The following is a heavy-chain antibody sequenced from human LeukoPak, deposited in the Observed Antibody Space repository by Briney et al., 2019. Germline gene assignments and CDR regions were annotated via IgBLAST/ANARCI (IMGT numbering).Heavy chain of an antibody. CDR3: ARQEYYYDSSGYLDAFDI. CDR1: GGSISSSGYY. Sequence: SETLSLTCTVSGGSISSSGYYWGWIRQPPGKGLEWIGSIYYSGSTYYNPSLKSRVTISVDTSKNQFSLKLSSVTAADTAVYYCARQEYYYDSSGYLDAFDIWGQGTMVTVSS. D-gene: IGHD3-22*01. J-gene: IGHJ3*02. V-gene: IGHV4-39*01. CDR2: IYYSGST.